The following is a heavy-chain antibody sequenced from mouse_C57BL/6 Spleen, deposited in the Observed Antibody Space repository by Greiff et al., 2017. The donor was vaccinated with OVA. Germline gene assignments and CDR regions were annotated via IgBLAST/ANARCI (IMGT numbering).Heavy chain of an antibody. CDR1: GYSFTDYN. CDR2: INPNYGTT. V-gene: IGHV1-39*01. Sequence: EVQLQQSGPELVKPGASGGRAWKASGYSFTDYNMNWVKQSNGKSLEWIGVINPNYGTTSYNQKFKGKATLTVDQSSSTAYMQLNSLTSEDSAVYYCARWYDGYYYAMDYWGQGTSVTVSS. CDR3: ARWYDGYYYAMDY. J-gene: IGHJ4*01. D-gene: IGHD2-3*01.